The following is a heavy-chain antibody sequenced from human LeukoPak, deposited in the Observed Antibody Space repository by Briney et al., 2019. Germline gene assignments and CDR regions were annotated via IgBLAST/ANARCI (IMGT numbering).Heavy chain of an antibody. CDR2: IYSGGST. CDR1: GFTVSSNY. V-gene: IGHV3-66*01. J-gene: IGHJ4*02. D-gene: IGHD3-10*01. CDR3: ARGSPYYYGSGSYYLDY. Sequence: PGGSLRLSCAASGFTVSSNYMSWVRQAPGKGLEWVSVIYSGGSTYYADSVKGRFTISRDNSKNTLYLQMNSLRAEDTAVYYCARGSPYYYGSGSYYLDYWGQGTLVTVSS.